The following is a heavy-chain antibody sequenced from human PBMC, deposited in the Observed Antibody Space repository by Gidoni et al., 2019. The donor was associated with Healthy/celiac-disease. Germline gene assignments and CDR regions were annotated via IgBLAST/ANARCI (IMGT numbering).Heavy chain of an antibody. V-gene: IGHV4-39*07. CDR2: IYYGGST. D-gene: IGHD2-8*01. J-gene: IGHJ4*02. CDR3: ARVNGGENY. Sequence: QLQLQESGPGLVKPSETLSLTCTVSGGSISSSSYYWGWIRQPPGKGLGWSGSIYYGGSTYYNPSLKSRVTISVDTSKNQCSLKLSSVTAADTAVYYCARVNGGENYWGQGTLVTVSS. CDR1: GGSISSSSYY.